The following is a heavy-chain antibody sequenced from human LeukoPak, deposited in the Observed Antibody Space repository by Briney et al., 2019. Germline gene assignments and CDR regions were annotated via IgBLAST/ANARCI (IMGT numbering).Heavy chain of an antibody. CDR2: ISGDGSMS. D-gene: IGHD1-1*01. J-gene: IGHJ4*02. Sequence: GGSLRLSCSASGFTFSNFWLHWVRQAPGKGLEWVSRISGDGSMSNYADSVKGQFTISRDNAKNTLYLQKDSLRDDDTAVYFCTKGGTTVFDDWGEGTQVTVSS. V-gene: IGHV3-74*01. CDR3: TKGGTTVFDD. CDR1: GFTFSNFW.